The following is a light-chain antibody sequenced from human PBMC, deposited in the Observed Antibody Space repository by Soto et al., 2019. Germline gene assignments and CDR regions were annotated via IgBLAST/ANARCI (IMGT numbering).Light chain of an antibody. CDR1: QSVSSY. CDR3: QQRSNWPPLIT. J-gene: IGKJ5*01. Sequence: EIVLTQSAATPSMSPGERDTLSCRASQSVSSYLAWYQQKPGQAPRLLIYDASNRATGIPARFSGSGSGTDFTLTISSLEPEDFAVYNCQQRSNWPPLITFGQGTRLEIK. V-gene: IGKV3-11*01. CDR2: DAS.